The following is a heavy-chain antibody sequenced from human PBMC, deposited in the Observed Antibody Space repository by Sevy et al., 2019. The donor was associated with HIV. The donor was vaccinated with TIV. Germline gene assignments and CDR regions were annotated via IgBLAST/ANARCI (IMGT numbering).Heavy chain of an antibody. J-gene: IGHJ5*02. Sequence: GGSLRLSCEASGFTFNNYEMNWVRQAPGKGLEWVSYISSSGSSIYYADSVKGRFTISRDNAKNSLSLQMNNLRAEDTAIYYCARVDAYYDKVLDPWGQGTLVTVSS. CDR1: GFTFNNYE. CDR3: ARVDAYYDKVLDP. V-gene: IGHV3-48*03. D-gene: IGHD3-22*01. CDR2: ISSSGSSI.